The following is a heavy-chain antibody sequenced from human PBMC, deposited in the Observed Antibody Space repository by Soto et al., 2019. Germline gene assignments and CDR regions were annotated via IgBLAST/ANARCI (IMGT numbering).Heavy chain of an antibody. J-gene: IGHJ4*02. D-gene: IGHD3-9*01. V-gene: IGHV4-31*02. Sequence: WTWIRQHPEKGLEWIGYIYDSGSTYYNPSLESRVSISLDTPNNQFSLNLKSVTAADTAIYSCARAPHYEILAAIDYWGQGTLVTVSS. CDR2: IYDSGST. CDR3: ARAPHYEILAAIDY.